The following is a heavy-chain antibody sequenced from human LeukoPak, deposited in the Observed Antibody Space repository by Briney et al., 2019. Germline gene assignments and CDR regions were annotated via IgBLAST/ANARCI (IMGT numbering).Heavy chain of an antibody. CDR2: IYYSGST. Sequence: SETLSLTCTVSGGSISSSSYYWGWIRQPPGKGLEWIGSIYYSGSTYYNPSLKSRVTISVDTSKNQFSLKLSSVTAADTAVYYCAREQLVAAFDIWGQGTMVTVSS. J-gene: IGHJ3*02. V-gene: IGHV4-39*07. CDR3: AREQLVAAFDI. D-gene: IGHD6-6*01. CDR1: GGSISSSSYY.